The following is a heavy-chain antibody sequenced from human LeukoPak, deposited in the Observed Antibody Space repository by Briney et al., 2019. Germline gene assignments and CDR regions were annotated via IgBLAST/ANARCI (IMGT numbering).Heavy chain of an antibody. CDR3: ARSNDKNIRRAFHM. V-gene: IGHV4-39*01. CDR2: ISYSGNT. D-gene: IGHD1-1*01. Sequence: SETLSLTCTVSGGSINSNNYYWGWIRQPPGKGLDWIGSISYSGNTYFNPSLKSRVTISVDTSKNQFSLSLTSVTAADTAVYYCARSNDKNIRRAFHMWGQGTMVTVSS. J-gene: IGHJ3*02. CDR1: GGSINSNNYY.